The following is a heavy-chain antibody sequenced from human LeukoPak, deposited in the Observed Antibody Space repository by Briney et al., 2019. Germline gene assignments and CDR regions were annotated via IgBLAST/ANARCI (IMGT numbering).Heavy chain of an antibody. Sequence: GGSLRLSCAASGFTVSNNYMSWVRQAPGKGLEWVSLIYSGGSTYYADSVKGRFTISRDNSKNTLYLQMNSLRADDTAVYYCASYSSLDYWGQDTLVTVSS. CDR2: IYSGGST. CDR1: GFTVSNNY. D-gene: IGHD3-22*01. CDR3: ASYSSLDY. J-gene: IGHJ4*02. V-gene: IGHV3-53*01.